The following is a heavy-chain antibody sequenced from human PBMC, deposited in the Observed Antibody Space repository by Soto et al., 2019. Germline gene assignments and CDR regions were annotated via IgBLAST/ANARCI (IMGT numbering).Heavy chain of an antibody. CDR2: IDGSGGTT. V-gene: IGHV3-23*01. D-gene: IGHD3-10*01. J-gene: IGHJ5*02. CDR1: GFTFSSTD. CDR3: AKISGWFNT. Sequence: GGSLRLSCAASGFTFSSTDMTWVRQAPGKGLEWVSTIDGSGGTTYYADSVKGRFTISRDNSINTVFLQMNSLRADDTALYFCAKISGWFNTWGQGALVTVSS.